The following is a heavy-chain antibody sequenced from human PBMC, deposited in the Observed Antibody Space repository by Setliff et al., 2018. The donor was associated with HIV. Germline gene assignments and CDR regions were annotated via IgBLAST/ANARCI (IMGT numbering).Heavy chain of an antibody. D-gene: IGHD1-1*01. V-gene: IGHV4-4*08. CDR3: AKEGSWNDDSGAFNI. Sequence: SSETLSLTCSVSGGSMSRVYWTWIRQPPGKGLEWIGYVSASGTTKYNPSLQSRVTISGDSSKNQFSLRLSSVTAADTAVYYCAKEGSWNDDSGAFNIWGQGTMVTVSS. CDR1: GGSMSRVY. CDR2: VSASGTT. J-gene: IGHJ3*02.